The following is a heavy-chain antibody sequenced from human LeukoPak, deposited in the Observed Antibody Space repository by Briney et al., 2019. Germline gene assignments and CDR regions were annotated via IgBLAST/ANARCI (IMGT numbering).Heavy chain of an antibody. CDR3: ARAYYYDSSGYYSAFDI. V-gene: IGHV3-33*01. Sequence: PGRSLRLSCAASGFTFSSYGMHWVRQAPGKGLEGVAVIWYDGSNKYYADSVKGRFTISRDNSKNTLYLQMNSLRAEDTAVYYCARAYYYDSSGYYSAFDIWGQGTMVTVSS. D-gene: IGHD3-22*01. CDR2: IWYDGSNK. CDR1: GFTFSSYG. J-gene: IGHJ3*02.